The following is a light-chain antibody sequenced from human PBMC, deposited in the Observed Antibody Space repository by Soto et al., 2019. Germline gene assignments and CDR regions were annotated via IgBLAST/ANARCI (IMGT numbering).Light chain of an antibody. Sequence: QSVLTQPSSVSGSPGQSITISCTGTSSDVGGYNYVSWYQQHPGKAPKLIIFEVSYRPSGISNRFSASKSGDTASLNISGLQADDEADYYCCSYTDSRTHIFGSGTKVTVL. CDR2: EVS. CDR1: SSDVGGYNY. CDR3: CSYTDSRTHI. J-gene: IGLJ1*01. V-gene: IGLV2-14*01.